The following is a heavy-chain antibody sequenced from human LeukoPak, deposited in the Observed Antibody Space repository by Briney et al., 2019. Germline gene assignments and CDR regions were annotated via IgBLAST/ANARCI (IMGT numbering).Heavy chain of an antibody. CDR1: GDTFSRCA. CDR3: ASTYSSSWYSQFDS. J-gene: IGHJ4*02. V-gene: IGHV1-69*01. CDR2: IIPMYGTT. Sequence: ASVKVSCKASGDTFSRCAVTWVRQAPGQGLEWMGAIIPMYGTTHSAQNLQGRVTITADESTTTAYMELSSLRSEDTAVYYCASTYSSSWYSQFDSWGQGTLVTVSS. D-gene: IGHD6-13*01.